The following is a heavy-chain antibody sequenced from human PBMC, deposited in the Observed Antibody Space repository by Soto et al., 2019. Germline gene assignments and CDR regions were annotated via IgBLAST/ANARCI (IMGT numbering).Heavy chain of an antibody. CDR2: IHHSGGT. CDR3: VRNGYYSLDY. D-gene: IGHD3-3*01. V-gene: IGHV4-4*02. J-gene: IGHJ4*02. CDR1: GDSFSSHDW. Sequence: QVQLQESGPGLVKPSGTLSLTCAVSGDSFSSHDWWSWVRQPPNKGLEWIAEIHHSGGTNYNPSLMSRATISVDNSKNQFSLKLISATAADTAVYYCVRNGYYSLDYWGQGTLVSVSS.